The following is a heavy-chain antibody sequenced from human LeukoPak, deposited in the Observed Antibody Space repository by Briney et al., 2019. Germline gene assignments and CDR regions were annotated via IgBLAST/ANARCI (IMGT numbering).Heavy chain of an antibody. Sequence: SQTLSLTCAVYGASLSGYYSSWIRQPPRKGLEWIGEINHSVSTHYNPSPKSRFYISVDTSQNQLSLELSSVTGAVTAVYYCARGRPGCYCYGSSGYYRGYFDYWGQGTLITVSS. CDR1: GASLSGYY. J-gene: IGHJ4*02. CDR3: ARGRPGCYCYGSSGYYRGYFDY. CDR2: INHSVST. V-gene: IGHV4-34*01. D-gene: IGHD3-22*01.